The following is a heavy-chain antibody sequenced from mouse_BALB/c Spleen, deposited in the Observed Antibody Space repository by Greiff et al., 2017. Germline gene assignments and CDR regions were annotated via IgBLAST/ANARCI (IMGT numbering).Heavy chain of an antibody. Sequence: EVKLVESGGGLVQPGGSMKLSCVASGFTFSNYWMNWVRQSPEKGLEWVAEIRLKSNNYATHYAESVKGRFTISRDDSKSSVYLQMNNLRAEDTGIYYCTRWDAGNYHFDYWGQGTTLTVSS. J-gene: IGHJ2*01. V-gene: IGHV6-6*02. CDR3: TRWDAGNYHFDY. D-gene: IGHD4-1*01. CDR1: GFTFSNYW. CDR2: IRLKSNNYAT.